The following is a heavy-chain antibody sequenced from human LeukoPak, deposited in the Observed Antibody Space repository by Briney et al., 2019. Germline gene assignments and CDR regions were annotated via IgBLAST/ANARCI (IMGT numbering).Heavy chain of an antibody. J-gene: IGHJ3*02. D-gene: IGHD5-24*01. V-gene: IGHV3-30*18. CDR3: AKKRDAFDI. Sequence: GGSLRLSCAPSGFTFSRHGMHWVRQAPGKGLEWVAIISNDGSRKYYAHSVEGRFTISRDNSKNTLYLHMNSLRAEDTAMYYCAKKRDAFDIWGQGTVVAVSS. CDR2: ISNDGSRK. CDR1: GFTFSRHG.